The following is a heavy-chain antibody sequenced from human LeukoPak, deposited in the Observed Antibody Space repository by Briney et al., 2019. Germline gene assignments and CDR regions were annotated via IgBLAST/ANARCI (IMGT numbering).Heavy chain of an antibody. CDR3: AKDRYKIAARQLDY. Sequence: LPGGSLRLSCAASGFPFSIYAMSWVRQAPGKGLEWVSGISGSGASTYYADSVNGRFTISRDNSKNTPYLQMNSLRAEDTAVYYCAKDRYKIAARQLDYWGQGTLVTVSS. D-gene: IGHD6-6*01. CDR1: GFPFSIYA. CDR2: ISGSGAST. J-gene: IGHJ4*02. V-gene: IGHV3-23*01.